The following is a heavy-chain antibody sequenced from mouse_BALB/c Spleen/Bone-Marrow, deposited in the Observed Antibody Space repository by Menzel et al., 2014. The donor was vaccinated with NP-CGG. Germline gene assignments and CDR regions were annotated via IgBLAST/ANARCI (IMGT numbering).Heavy chain of an antibody. CDR1: GFTFSSFG. CDR2: ISSGSSTI. V-gene: IGHV5-17*02. Sequence: DVKLVESGGGLVQPGGSRKLSCAASGFTFSSFGMHWVRQAPEKGLEWVAYISSGSSTIYYADTVKGRFTIFRDNPKNTLFLQMTSLRSEDTAMYYCARDEDYAMDYWGQGTSVTVSS. CDR3: ARDEDYAMDY. J-gene: IGHJ4*01.